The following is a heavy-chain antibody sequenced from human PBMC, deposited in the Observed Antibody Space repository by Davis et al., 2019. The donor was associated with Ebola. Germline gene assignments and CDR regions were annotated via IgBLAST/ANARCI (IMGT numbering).Heavy chain of an antibody. V-gene: IGHV3-30*03. J-gene: IGHJ3*02. D-gene: IGHD3-10*01. CDR2: ISYDGSNK. Sequence: GGSLRLSCAASGFTFSSYGMHWVRQAPGKGLEWVAVISYDGSNKYYADSVKGRFTISRDNSKNTLYLQMNSLRAEDTAMYYCARDSGILYAFDIWGQGTMVTVSS. CDR1: GFTFSSYG. CDR3: ARDSGILYAFDI.